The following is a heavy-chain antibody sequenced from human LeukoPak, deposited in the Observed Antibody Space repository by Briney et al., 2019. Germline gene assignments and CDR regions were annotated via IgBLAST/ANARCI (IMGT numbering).Heavy chain of an antibody. CDR2: ISGSGGST. CDR1: GFTFSSYA. J-gene: IGHJ5*02. D-gene: IGHD3-9*01. Sequence: PGGSLRLSCAASGFTFSSYAMSWVRQAPGKGLEWVSAISGSGGSTYYAGSVKGRFTISRDNSKNTLYLQMNSLRAEDTAVYYCAKTGILTGYYESWGQGTLVTVSS. V-gene: IGHV3-23*01. CDR3: AKTGILTGYYES.